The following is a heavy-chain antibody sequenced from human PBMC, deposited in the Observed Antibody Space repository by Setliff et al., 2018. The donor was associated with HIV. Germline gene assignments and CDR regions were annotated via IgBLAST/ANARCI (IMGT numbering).Heavy chain of an antibody. CDR2: IYSSENT. CDR3: ASSTPYGDYAAEYFQH. J-gene: IGHJ1*01. Sequence: SETLSLTCTFSGASIGCDDVYWSWIRQPAGKGLEWIGHIYSSENTNYNPSLKSGVTISLDTSKSQFSLKLSSVTAADTAVYYCASSTPYGDYAAEYFQHWGQGTLVTVSS. CDR1: GASIGCDDVY. D-gene: IGHD4-17*01. V-gene: IGHV4-61*10.